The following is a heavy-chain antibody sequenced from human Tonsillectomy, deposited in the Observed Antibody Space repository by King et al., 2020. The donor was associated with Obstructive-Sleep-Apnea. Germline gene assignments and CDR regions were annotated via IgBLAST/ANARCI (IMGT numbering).Heavy chain of an antibody. CDR2: ISSSGTTK. Sequence: VQLVGSGGGLVKPGGSLRLSCAAYGFTFSDYYMNWIRQAPGTGLEWLSSISSSGTTKHYANSVKGRFTISRDNAKNSLYLQMNGLRAEDTAVYYCAMDHIPAADIGGRVHWGQGTLVTVSS. D-gene: IGHD6-13*01. CDR3: AMDHIPAADIGGRVH. CDR1: GFTFSDYY. V-gene: IGHV3-11*01. J-gene: IGHJ1*01.